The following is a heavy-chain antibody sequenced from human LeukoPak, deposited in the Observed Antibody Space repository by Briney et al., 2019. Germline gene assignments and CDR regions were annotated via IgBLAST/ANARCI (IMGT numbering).Heavy chain of an antibody. V-gene: IGHV3-15*01. CDR3: TTDALSGNVGWFGETTNTDY. CDR1: GFTFSNAW. J-gene: IGHJ4*02. Sequence: PGGSLRLSCAASGFTFSNAWMSWVRQAPGKGLEWVGRIKSKTDGGTTDYAAPVKGRFTISRDDSKNTLYLQMNSLKTEDTAVYYCTTDALSGNVGWFGETTNTDYWGQGTLVTVSS. CDR2: IKSKTDGGTT. D-gene: IGHD3-10*01.